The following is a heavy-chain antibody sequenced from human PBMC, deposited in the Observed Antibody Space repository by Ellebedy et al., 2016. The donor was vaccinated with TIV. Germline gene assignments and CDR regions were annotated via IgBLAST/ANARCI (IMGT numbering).Heavy chain of an antibody. J-gene: IGHJ4*02. D-gene: IGHD6-19*01. Sequence: AASVKVSCKASGYTFTSYAMHWVRQAPGQRLEWMGWINAGNGNTKYSQKFQGRVTITRDTSASTAYMELSSLRSEDTAVYYCARLVSVGIAVAGIDYWGQGTLVTVSS. V-gene: IGHV1-3*01. CDR1: GYTFTSYA. CDR2: INAGNGNT. CDR3: ARLVSVGIAVAGIDY.